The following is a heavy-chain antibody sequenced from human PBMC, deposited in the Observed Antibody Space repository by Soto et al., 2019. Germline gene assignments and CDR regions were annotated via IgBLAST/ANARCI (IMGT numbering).Heavy chain of an antibody. CDR2: IYHSGST. CDR1: SGSISSSNW. CDR3: ARGSGYDFLGYYYYYMDV. V-gene: IGHV4-4*02. Sequence: QVQLQESGPGLVKPSGTLSLTCAVSSGSISSSNWWSWVRQPPGKGLEWIGEIYHSGSTNYNPSLKRVFTISVDKSKNQFYLKLSSVTAADTAVYYCARGSGYDFLGYYYYYMDVWGKGTTVTVSS. J-gene: IGHJ6*03. D-gene: IGHD5-12*01.